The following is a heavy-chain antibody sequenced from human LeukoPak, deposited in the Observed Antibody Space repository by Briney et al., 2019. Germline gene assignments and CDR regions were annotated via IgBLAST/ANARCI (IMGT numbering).Heavy chain of an antibody. CDR2: IYYSGST. CDR1: GGSISSYY. D-gene: IGHD5-24*01. CDR3: ATSRDPYKTGH. J-gene: IGHJ4*02. Sequence: SETLSPTCTVSGGSISSYYWSWVRQPPGEGLEWIGYIYYSGSTNYNASLKSRVTISLDTSISHLSLNLRSVTSADTAVYYCATSRDPYKTGHWGPGVLVTVFS. V-gene: IGHV4-59*01.